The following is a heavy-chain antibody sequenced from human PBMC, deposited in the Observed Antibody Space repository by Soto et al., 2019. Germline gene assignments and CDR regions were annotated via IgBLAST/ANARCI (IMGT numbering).Heavy chain of an antibody. Sequence: GASVKVSCKASGGTFSSYAISWVRQAPGQGLEWMGGIIPIFGTANYAQKFQGRVTITADESTSTAYMELSSLRSEDTAVYYCARVRHNWNDVFLDYWGQGTLVTVS. CDR1: GGTFSSYA. CDR3: ARVRHNWNDVFLDY. V-gene: IGHV1-69*13. J-gene: IGHJ4*02. CDR2: IIPIFGTA. D-gene: IGHD1-1*01.